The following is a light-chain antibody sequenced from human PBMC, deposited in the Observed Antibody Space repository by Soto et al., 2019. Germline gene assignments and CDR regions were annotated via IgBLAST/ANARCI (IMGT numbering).Light chain of an antibody. V-gene: IGKV2-24*01. CDR2: QVS. CDR1: QSLVYSDGNSY. CDR3: MQATQSRT. Sequence: DIVLTQTPLSSPVTLGQPASISWRSSQSLVYSDGNSYLSWLQQRPGQPLRLLIYQVSERFSGVPDRFSGSGAGTDFTLNISRGEPEDVGVYYCMQATQSRTFGQGTRLEIK. J-gene: IGKJ5*01.